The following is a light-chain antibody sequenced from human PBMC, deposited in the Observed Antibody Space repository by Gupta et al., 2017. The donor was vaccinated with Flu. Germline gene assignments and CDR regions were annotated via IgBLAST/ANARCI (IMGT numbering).Light chain of an antibody. J-gene: IGKJ4*01. Sequence: SLGGMATINCKSCQSGFYDGGEKNYLSWYQQKPGQPPKVLINWASIRESGVPDRFSGSGSGTDFTLTINNLQAEDVAVYYCLQAYGIPITFGGGTKVEIK. CDR3: LQAYGIPIT. CDR1: QSGFYDGGEKNY. V-gene: IGKV4-1*01. CDR2: WAS.